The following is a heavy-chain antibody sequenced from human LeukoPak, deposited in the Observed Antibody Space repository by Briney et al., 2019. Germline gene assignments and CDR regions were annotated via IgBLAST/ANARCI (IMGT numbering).Heavy chain of an antibody. CDR1: GYTFTSYG. CDR2: ISAYNGNT. J-gene: IGHJ5*02. CDR3: ARDYGSGSFNWFDP. V-gene: IGHV1-18*01. Sequence: ASVKVSCTASGYTFTSYGISWVPQAPGQGLEWMGWISAYNGNTNYAQTLQGRVTMTTDTSTSPAYMELRSLRSDDTAVYYCARDYGSGSFNWFDPWGQGTLVTVSS. D-gene: IGHD3-10*01.